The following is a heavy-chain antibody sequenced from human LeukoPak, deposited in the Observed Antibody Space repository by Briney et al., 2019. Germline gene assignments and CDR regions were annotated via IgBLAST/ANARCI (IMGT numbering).Heavy chain of an antibody. CDR1: GGSISSYY. J-gene: IGHJ6*03. V-gene: IGHV4-59*01. Sequence: SETLSLTCTVSGGSISSYYASWIRQPPGKGLEWIGYIYYSGSTNYNPSLKSRVTISVDTSKNQFSLKLSSVTAADTAVYYCARAPSYYDSSGYYRHYYMDVWGKGTTVTVSS. CDR2: IYYSGST. CDR3: ARAPSYYDSSGYYRHYYMDV. D-gene: IGHD3-22*01.